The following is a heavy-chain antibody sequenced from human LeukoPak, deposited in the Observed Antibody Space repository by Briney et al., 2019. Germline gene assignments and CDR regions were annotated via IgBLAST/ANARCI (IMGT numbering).Heavy chain of an antibody. D-gene: IGHD1-26*01. V-gene: IGHV4-39*01. CDR2: VHHTGST. CDR1: GVSISNNYFY. Sequence: SETLSLTCTVSGVSISNNYFYWAWIRQPPGKGLELIGYVHHTGSTFHNSSLKSRVTISADTSQNQFSLSLTSVTASDTAVYYCATLGLLRGAGFNLATHFDYWGQGTLVAVSS. CDR3: ATLGLLRGAGFNLATHFDY. J-gene: IGHJ4*02.